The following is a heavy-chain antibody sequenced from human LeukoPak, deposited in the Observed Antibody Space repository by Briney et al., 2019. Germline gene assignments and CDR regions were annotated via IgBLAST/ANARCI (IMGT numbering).Heavy chain of an antibody. J-gene: IGHJ4*02. V-gene: IGHV3-21*01. CDR3: ARGVDFWSGYYADFAGLDF. Sequence: PGGSLRLSCAASGFTFGSYSMNWVRKVPGKGLQWVSSISSTSRYIYYLDSVKGRFTVSRDNAKNSLSLQMNSLGVEDTAVYFCARGVDFWSGYYADFAGLDFWGQGTLVTVSS. D-gene: IGHD3-3*01. CDR2: ISSTSRYI. CDR1: GFTFGSYS.